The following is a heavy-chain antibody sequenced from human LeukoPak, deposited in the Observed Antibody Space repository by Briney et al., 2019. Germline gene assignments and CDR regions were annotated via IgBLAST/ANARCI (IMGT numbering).Heavy chain of an antibody. V-gene: IGHV4-34*01. CDR3: ASHISGWYSSSWYVEPPRSPFDY. Sequence: PSETLSLTCAVYGGSFSGYYWSWIRQPPGKGLEWIGEINHSGSTNHNPSLKSRVTISVDTSKNQFSLKLSSVTAADTAVYYCASHISGWYSSSWYVEPPRSPFDYWGQGTLVTVSS. CDR2: INHSGST. D-gene: IGHD6-13*01. CDR1: GGSFSGYY. J-gene: IGHJ4*02.